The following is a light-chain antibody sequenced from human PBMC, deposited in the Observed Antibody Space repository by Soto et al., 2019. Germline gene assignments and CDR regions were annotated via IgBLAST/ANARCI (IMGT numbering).Light chain of an antibody. Sequence: EIVLTQSPATLSVSPGERATLSCRASQSVSSNLAWYQQKPGQAPRLLIYGASSRPTGIPDRFSGSGSGTDFTLTISRLEPEDFAVYYCQHYGSSPSLTFGGGTKVDIK. V-gene: IGKV3-20*01. CDR2: GAS. CDR3: QHYGSSPSLT. CDR1: QSVSSN. J-gene: IGKJ4*01.